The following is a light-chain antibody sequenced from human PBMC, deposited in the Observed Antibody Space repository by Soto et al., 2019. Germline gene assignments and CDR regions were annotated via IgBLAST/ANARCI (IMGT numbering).Light chain of an antibody. Sequence: DIQMTQSPSSVSASVGDRVTITCRASQGISSSLAWYQRTLGIAPKLLIYAASSLQSGVPSRFSGSGSGTDFTLTISSLQPEDFATYYCQQGNSFPLTFGGGTKVEIK. CDR1: QGISSS. J-gene: IGKJ4*01. V-gene: IGKV1-12*01. CDR2: AAS. CDR3: QQGNSFPLT.